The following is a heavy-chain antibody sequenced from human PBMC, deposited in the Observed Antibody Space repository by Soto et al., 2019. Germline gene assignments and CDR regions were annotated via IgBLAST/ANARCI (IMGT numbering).Heavy chain of an antibody. J-gene: IGHJ4*02. CDR2: ISYDGSNK. Sequence: QVQLVESGGGVVQPGRSLRLSCAASGFTFSSYAMNWVRQAPGKGLEWVAVISYDGSNKYYADSVKGRFTISRDYYKNAVYLQMNSLRGEDTAVYYCARERGYYYDSSALCFWGQGTLVNVSS. V-gene: IGHV3-30-3*01. CDR1: GFTFSSYA. CDR3: ARERGYYYDSSALCF. D-gene: IGHD3-22*01.